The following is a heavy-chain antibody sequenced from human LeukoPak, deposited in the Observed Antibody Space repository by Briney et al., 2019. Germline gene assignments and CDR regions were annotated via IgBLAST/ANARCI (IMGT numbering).Heavy chain of an antibody. CDR2: IYYSGST. CDR1: GGSISSSSYY. V-gene: IGHV4-39*07. CDR3: ATYSSGWYPFDY. Sequence: SETLSLTCTVSGGSISSSSYYWGWIRQPPGTGLKWIGSIYYSGSTYYNPSLKSRVTISVDTSKNQFSLKLSSVTAADTAVYYCATYSSGWYPFDYWGQGTLVTVSS. J-gene: IGHJ4*02. D-gene: IGHD6-19*01.